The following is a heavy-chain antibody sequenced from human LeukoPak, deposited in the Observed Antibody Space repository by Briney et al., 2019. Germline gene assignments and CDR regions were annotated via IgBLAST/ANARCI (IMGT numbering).Heavy chain of an antibody. CDR2: IKQDGSEI. CDR3: AREEIAVAGRSDDY. CDR1: GFTFSSYW. V-gene: IGHV3-7*01. Sequence: PGGSLRLSCAASGFTFSSYWMSWVRQAPGKGLEWVANIKQDGSEIHYADSVKGRFTISRDNAKDTLYLQMNSLRAEDTAVYYCAREEIAVAGRSDDYWGQGTLVTVSS. D-gene: IGHD6-19*01. J-gene: IGHJ4*02.